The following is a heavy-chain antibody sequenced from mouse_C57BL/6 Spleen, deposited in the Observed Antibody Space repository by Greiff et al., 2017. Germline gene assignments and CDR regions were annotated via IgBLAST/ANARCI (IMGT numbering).Heavy chain of an antibody. D-gene: IGHD1-1*01. CDR3: ARDYYGSSGFAY. CDR1: GHAFSSYW. CDR2: IYPGDGDT. V-gene: IGHV1-80*01. Sequence: VQLQQSGAELVKPGASVKISCKASGHAFSSYWMNWVKQRPGKGLEWIGQIYPGDGDTNYNGKFKGKATLTADKSSSTAYMQLSSLTSEDSAVYFCARDYYGSSGFAYWGQGTLVTVSA. J-gene: IGHJ3*01.